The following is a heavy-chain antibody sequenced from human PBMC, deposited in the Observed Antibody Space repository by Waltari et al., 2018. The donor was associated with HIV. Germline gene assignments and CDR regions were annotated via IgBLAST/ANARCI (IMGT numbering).Heavy chain of an antibody. D-gene: IGHD2-2*01. CDR2: IYPVDSDT. CDR3: ARLGYCSSARCPSGYYYSYGMGV. Sequence: EVQLVQSGAEVKKPGESLKISCKGSGYNFTTYWIGWVRQMPGKGLEWMGIIYPVDSDTRYSPAFRGQVTISADKSMSTAYLQWSSLQASDTAIYYCARLGYCSSARCPSGYYYSYGMGVWGQGP. V-gene: IGHV5-51*01. CDR1: GYNFTTYW. J-gene: IGHJ6*02.